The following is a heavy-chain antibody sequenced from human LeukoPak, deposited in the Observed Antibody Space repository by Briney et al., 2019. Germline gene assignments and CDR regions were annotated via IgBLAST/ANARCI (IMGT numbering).Heavy chain of an antibody. CDR1: GFTFSSYS. J-gene: IGHJ4*02. V-gene: IGHV3-21*01. D-gene: IGHD4-17*01. CDR2: ISSSSCYI. Sequence: PGGSLRLSCAASGFTFSSYSMNWVRQAPGKGLEWVSSISSSSCYIYYADSVKGRFTISRDNAKNSLYLQMNSLRAEDTAVYYCAREGGDYVAPFDYWGQGTLVTVSS. CDR3: AREGGDYVAPFDY.